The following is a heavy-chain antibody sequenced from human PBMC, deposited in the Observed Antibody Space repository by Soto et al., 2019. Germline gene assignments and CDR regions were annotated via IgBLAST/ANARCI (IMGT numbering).Heavy chain of an antibody. CDR3: AKAIVVVVAATDYDWFDP. V-gene: IGHV3-23*01. CDR2: ISGSGGST. CDR1: GFTFSSYA. J-gene: IGHJ5*02. D-gene: IGHD2-15*01. Sequence: GSLRLSCAASGFTFSSYAMSWVRQAPGKGLEWVSAISGSGGSTYYADSVKGRFTISRDNSKNTLYLQMNSLRAEDTAVYYCAKAIVVVVAATDYDWFDPCRPGILVAVSS.